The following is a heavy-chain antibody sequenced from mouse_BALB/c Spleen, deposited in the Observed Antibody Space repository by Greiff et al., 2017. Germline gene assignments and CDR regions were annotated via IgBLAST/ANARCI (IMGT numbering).Heavy chain of an antibody. Sequence: EVQLQQSGPELVKPGASVKISCKASGYTFTDYNMHWVKQSHGKSLEWIGRIDPANGNTKYDPKFQGKATITADTSSNTAYLQLSSLTSEDTAVYYCARDYGNYEFDYWGQGTTLTVSS. D-gene: IGHD2-1*01. V-gene: IGHV14-3*02. J-gene: IGHJ2*01. CDR1: GYTFTDYN. CDR3: ARDYGNYEFDY. CDR2: IDPANGNT.